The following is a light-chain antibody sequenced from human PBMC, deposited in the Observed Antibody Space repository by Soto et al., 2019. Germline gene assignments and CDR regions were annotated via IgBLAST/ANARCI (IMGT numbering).Light chain of an antibody. CDR2: YDE. CDR3: AAWDDSTKSHV. Sequence: QAVVTQPPSVSGAPRQRVTISCSGSSSNIGSNAVNWYQQFPGKAPKLLIYYDELVASGVSARFSGSKSGTSASLAISGLQSEDEADYYCAAWDDSTKSHVFGTGTKVTVL. J-gene: IGLJ1*01. V-gene: IGLV1-36*01. CDR1: SSNIGSNA.